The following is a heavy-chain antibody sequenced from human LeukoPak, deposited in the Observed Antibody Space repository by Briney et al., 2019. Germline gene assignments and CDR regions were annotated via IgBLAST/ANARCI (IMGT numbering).Heavy chain of an antibody. J-gene: IGHJ1*01. CDR1: GGSFSGYY. D-gene: IGHD3-22*01. V-gene: IGHV4-34*01. CDR2: INHSGST. Sequence: SETLSLTCAVYGGSFSGYYWSWIRQPPGKGQEWIGEINHSGSTNYNPSLKSRVTISVDTSKNQFSLKLSSVTAADTAVYYCARGVLDDSSGTEYFQHWGQGTLVTVSS. CDR3: ARGVLDDSSGTEYFQH.